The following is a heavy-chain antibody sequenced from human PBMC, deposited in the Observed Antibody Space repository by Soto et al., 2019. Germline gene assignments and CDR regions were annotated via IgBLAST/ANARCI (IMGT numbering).Heavy chain of an antibody. J-gene: IGHJ4*02. Sequence: QVQLVQSGAEVKKPGASVKVSCKASGYTFTSYYMHWVRQAPGQGLEWMGIINPSGGSTSYAQKFQGRVTMTRDTSTSTVYMELSSLRSEDTAVYYCARERAYYDFWSGNFDYWGQGTLVTVSS. CDR2: INPSGGST. CDR1: GYTFTSYY. CDR3: ARERAYYDFWSGNFDY. V-gene: IGHV1-46*03. D-gene: IGHD3-3*01.